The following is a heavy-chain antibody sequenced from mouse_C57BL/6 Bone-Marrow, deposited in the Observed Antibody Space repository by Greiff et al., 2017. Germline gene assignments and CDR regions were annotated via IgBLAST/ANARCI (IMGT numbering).Heavy chain of an antibody. CDR1: GYTFTSYW. D-gene: IGHD2-1*01. Sequence: VQLQQPGAELVRPGTSVKLSCKASGYTFTSYWMHWVKQRPGQGLEWIGVIDPSDSYTNYNQKFKGKAKLTVDTSSSTAYMQRSSLTSEDSSVYYWAKGGNHVGDFWGQGTTRTVSS. J-gene: IGHJ2*01. CDR2: IDPSDSYT. CDR3: AKGGNHVGDF. V-gene: IGHV1-59*01.